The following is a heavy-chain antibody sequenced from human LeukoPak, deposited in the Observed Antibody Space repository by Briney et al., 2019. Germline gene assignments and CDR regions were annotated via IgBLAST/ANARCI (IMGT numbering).Heavy chain of an antibody. Sequence: GGSLRLSCAASGFTFSSYSMNWVRQAPGKGLEWVANIKQDGSEKYYVDSVKGRFTISRDNAKNSLYLQMNSLRAEDTAVYYCAEVYYYGSGSGNVWGKGTTVTVSS. J-gene: IGHJ6*04. D-gene: IGHD3-10*01. V-gene: IGHV3-7*01. CDR2: IKQDGSEK. CDR3: AEVYYYGSGSGNV. CDR1: GFTFSSYS.